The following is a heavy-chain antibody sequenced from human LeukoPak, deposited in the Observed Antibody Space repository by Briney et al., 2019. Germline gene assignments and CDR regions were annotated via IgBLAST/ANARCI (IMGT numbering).Heavy chain of an antibody. D-gene: IGHD3-16*01. CDR2: VFYSGNT. Sequence: SETLSLTCTVSGGSISSFYWNWIRRPPGKGLEWVGYVFYSGNTNYNPSLGSRVTISEDTSKNQFSLNLNSLTAADTAVYYCARGLPGRDAFDVWGQGTVVTVSS. CDR1: GGSISSFY. J-gene: IGHJ3*01. V-gene: IGHV4-59*13. CDR3: ARGLPGRDAFDV.